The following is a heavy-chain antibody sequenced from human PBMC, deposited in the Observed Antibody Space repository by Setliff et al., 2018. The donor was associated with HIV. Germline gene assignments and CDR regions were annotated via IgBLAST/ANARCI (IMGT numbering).Heavy chain of an antibody. CDR1: GYTFTGYY. CDR2: IIPNSAGT. D-gene: IGHD2-8*01. J-gene: IGHJ3*02. Sequence: GASVKVSCKASGYTFTGYYMHWVRQAPGQGLEWMGRIIPNSAGTNYAQKFQGRVTMTRDSSISTAYMELSRLRSDDTAVYYCATKVYCTNGVCLDAFDIWGQGTMVTVSS. CDR3: ATKVYCTNGVCLDAFDI. V-gene: IGHV1-2*06.